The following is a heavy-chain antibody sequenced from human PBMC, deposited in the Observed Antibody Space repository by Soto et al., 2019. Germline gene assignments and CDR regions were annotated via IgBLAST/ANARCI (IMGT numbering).Heavy chain of an antibody. J-gene: IGHJ4*02. V-gene: IGHV5-51*01. CDR2: IYPGDSDT. CDR3: ARLRGSYRAPFDY. Sequence: GESLKISCKGSGYSFTNSWIGWVRQMPGKGLEWMGIIYPGDSDTRYSPSFQGQVTISADRSISTAYLQWSSLKASDTAMYYCARLRGSYRAPFDYWGQGTLVTVSS. D-gene: IGHD3-16*02. CDR1: GYSFTNSW.